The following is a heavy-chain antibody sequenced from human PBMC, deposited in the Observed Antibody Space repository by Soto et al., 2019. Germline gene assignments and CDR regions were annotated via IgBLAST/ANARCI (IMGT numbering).Heavy chain of an antibody. V-gene: IGHV4-39*01. CDR3: ARHGELLYWYFDL. CDR1: GGSISSSSYY. Sequence: QLQLQESGPGLVKPSETLSLTCSVSGGSISSSSYYWGWIRQPPGKGLEWIGSIYDSGSTYYKPSLKSRVTISVDTSKNQFSLRLSSVTAADTAVYYCARHGELLYWYFDLWGRGSLVTVSS. J-gene: IGHJ2*01. CDR2: IYDSGST. D-gene: IGHD1-7*01.